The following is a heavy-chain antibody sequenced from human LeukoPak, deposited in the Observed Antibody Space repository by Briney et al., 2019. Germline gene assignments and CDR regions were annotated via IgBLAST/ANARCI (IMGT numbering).Heavy chain of an antibody. CDR3: ARHLGWELPLGFDY. Sequence: PSETLSLTCTVSGGSISSYYWSWIRQPPGKGLEWIGYIYYSGSINYNPSLKSRVTISVDTSKNQFSLKLSSVTAADTAVYYCARHLGWELPLGFDYWGQGTLVTVSS. J-gene: IGHJ4*02. CDR1: GGSISSYY. CDR2: IYYSGSI. V-gene: IGHV4-59*08. D-gene: IGHD1-26*01.